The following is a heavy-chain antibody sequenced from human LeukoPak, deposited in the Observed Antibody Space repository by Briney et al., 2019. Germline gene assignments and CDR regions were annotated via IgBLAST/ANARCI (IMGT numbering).Heavy chain of an antibody. CDR1: GGSISSGDYY. Sequence: SETLSLTCTVSGGSISSGDYYWSWIRQPPGKGLEWIGYIYYSGSTNYNPSLKSRVTISVDTSKNQFSLKLSSVTAADTAVYYCAKTYASGATTFDYWGQGTLVTVSS. V-gene: IGHV4-61*08. J-gene: IGHJ4*02. D-gene: IGHD1-26*01. CDR2: IYYSGST. CDR3: AKTYASGATTFDY.